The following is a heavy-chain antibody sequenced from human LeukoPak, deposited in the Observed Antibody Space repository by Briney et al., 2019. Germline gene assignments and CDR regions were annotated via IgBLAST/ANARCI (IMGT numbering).Heavy chain of an antibody. D-gene: IGHD3-16*01. CDR1: GSRFTSYW. J-gene: IGHJ4*02. V-gene: IGHV5-51*01. CDR3: ARILYWGKSTYFDY. CDR2: IYPGDSDT. Sequence: PGESLKISFKGSGSRFTSYWIGWVRQMPGKGLEWMGIIYPGDSDTRYSPSFQGQVTISADKSISTAYLQWSSLKASDTAMYYCARILYWGKSTYFDYWGQGTLVTVSS.